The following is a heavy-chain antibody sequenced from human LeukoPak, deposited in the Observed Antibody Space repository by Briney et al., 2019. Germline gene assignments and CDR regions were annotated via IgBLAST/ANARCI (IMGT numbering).Heavy chain of an antibody. D-gene: IGHD2-8*01. Sequence: GGSLRLSCAASGFTFSSYAMSWVRQAPGKGLEWVSVIYSGGSTYYADSVKGRFTISRDNSKNTLYLQMNSLRAEDTAVYYCARRARVRMVYFYYFMDIWGKGTTVTVSS. J-gene: IGHJ6*03. CDR2: IYSGGST. V-gene: IGHV3-66*04. CDR3: ARRARVRMVYFYYFMDI. CDR1: GFTFSSYA.